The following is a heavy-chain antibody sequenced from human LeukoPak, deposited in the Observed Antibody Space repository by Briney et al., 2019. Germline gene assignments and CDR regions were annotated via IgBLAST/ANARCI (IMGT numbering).Heavy chain of an antibody. J-gene: IGHJ6*03. CDR1: GGTFSSYA. CDR2: IIPIFGTA. D-gene: IGHD5-18*01. Sequence: SVKVSCKASGGTFSSYAISWMRQAPGQGLEWMGGIIPIFGTANYAQKFQGRVTITADESTSTAYMELSSLRSEDTAVYYCTAMADRYYYYYMDVWGKGTTVTVSS. CDR3: TAMADRYYYYYMDV. V-gene: IGHV1-69*13.